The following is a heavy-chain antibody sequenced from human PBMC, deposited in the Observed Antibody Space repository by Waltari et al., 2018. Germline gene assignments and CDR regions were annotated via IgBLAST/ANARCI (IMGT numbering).Heavy chain of an antibody. D-gene: IGHD2-8*01. CDR2: INPNSGDT. Sequence: QVQLVQSGAAVKKPGASVTVSCKASGYSISDNYIHWVRQAPGQGLEWLGSINPNSGDTHYPQKFVGRVTMTRDTSLNTAYMDLTSLTSDDTAVYYCARAMGPSTSRRWLDPWGQGTLVTVSS. CDR1: GYSISDNY. V-gene: IGHV1-2*02. J-gene: IGHJ5*02. CDR3: ARAMGPSTSRRWLDP.